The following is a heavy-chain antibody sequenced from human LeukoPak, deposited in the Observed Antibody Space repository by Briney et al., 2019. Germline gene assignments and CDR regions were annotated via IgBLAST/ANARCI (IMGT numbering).Heavy chain of an antibody. Sequence: QAGGSLRLSCAASGFTFSSYWMSWVRQAPGKGLEWVANIKQDGSEKYYVDSVKGRFTISRDNAKNSLYLQLNSLRAEDTAVYHCARSPYTSGWYGVGYWGQGTLVTVSS. D-gene: IGHD6-19*01. J-gene: IGHJ4*02. CDR3: ARSPYTSGWYGVGY. V-gene: IGHV3-7*01. CDR2: IKQDGSEK. CDR1: GFTFSSYW.